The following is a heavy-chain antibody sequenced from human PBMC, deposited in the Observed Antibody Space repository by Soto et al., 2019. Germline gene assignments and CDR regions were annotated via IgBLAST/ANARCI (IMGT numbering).Heavy chain of an antibody. V-gene: IGHV1-69*01. Sequence: QVQLVQSGAEVKKPGSSVKVSCKASGGTFSSYAINWVRQAPGQGLEWLGGIIPIFGTANYAQKFEGRVTITADDSTSTAFMELSSLRSEDTAVYYSARDGEQRYYESSGYYYYYYGMDVWCQGSTVTVPS. CDR1: GGTFSSYA. CDR3: ARDGEQRYYESSGYYYYYYGMDV. CDR2: IIPIFGTA. J-gene: IGHJ6*02. D-gene: IGHD3-22*01.